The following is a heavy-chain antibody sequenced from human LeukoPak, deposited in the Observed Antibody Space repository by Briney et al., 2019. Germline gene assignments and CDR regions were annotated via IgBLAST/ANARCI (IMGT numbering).Heavy chain of an antibody. CDR2: ISYSGST. Sequence: SETLSLTCTVSGGSISSYYWSWIRQPPGKGLEWIGYISYSGSTNYNPSLKSRVTISIDTSKNQFSLKLRSVTAADTAIYHCARQGYAILTGYIDAFDIWGQGTMVTVSS. J-gene: IGHJ3*02. CDR1: GGSISSYY. D-gene: IGHD3-9*01. CDR3: ARQGYAILTGYIDAFDI. V-gene: IGHV4-59*08.